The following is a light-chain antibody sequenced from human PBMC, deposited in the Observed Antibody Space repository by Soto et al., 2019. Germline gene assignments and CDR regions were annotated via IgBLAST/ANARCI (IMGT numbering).Light chain of an antibody. Sequence: EIVLTQSPGTLSLSPGERATLSCRASQSVSSSYLAWYQQKPGQAPRLLIYGASSRATGIPDRFSGSGSGTDFTLTISRLEPEDFAVYYCQQYGSSPVTFCQGTKLEIK. CDR3: QQYGSSPVT. CDR1: QSVSSSY. V-gene: IGKV3-20*01. CDR2: GAS. J-gene: IGKJ2*01.